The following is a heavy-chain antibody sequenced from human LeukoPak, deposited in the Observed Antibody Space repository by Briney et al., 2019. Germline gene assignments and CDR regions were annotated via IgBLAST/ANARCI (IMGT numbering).Heavy chain of an antibody. CDR2: ISSSGSTI. D-gene: IGHD1-14*01. Sequence: HPGGSLRLSCAASGFTFSSYEMNWVRQAPGKGLEWVSYISSSGSTIYYADSVKGRFTISRDNAKNSLYLQMNSLRAEDTAVYYCARVASLNRGFDYWGQGTLVTVSS. V-gene: IGHV3-48*03. J-gene: IGHJ4*02. CDR1: GFTFSSYE. CDR3: ARVASLNRGFDY.